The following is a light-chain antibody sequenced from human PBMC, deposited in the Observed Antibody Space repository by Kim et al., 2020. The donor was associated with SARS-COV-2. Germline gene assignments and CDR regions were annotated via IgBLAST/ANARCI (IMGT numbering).Light chain of an antibody. CDR3: NSRDSSGNHYV. Sequence: AWGQTVRITCQGDSIRSDYASWYQQKPGQAPVLVIYGKNNRHSGIPDRFSGSSSGNTASLTITGAQAEDEADYYCNSRDSSGNHYVFGTGTKVTVL. CDR1: SIRSDY. CDR2: GKN. J-gene: IGLJ1*01. V-gene: IGLV3-19*01.